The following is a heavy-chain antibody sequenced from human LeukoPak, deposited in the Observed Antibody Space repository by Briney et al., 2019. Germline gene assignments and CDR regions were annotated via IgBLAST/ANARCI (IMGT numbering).Heavy chain of an antibody. V-gene: IGHV4-34*01. CDR3: ARDRHYYGSGSYYNVFDY. J-gene: IGHJ4*02. CDR1: GGSFSGYY. CDR2: INHSGST. Sequence: SETLSLTCAVYGGSFSGYYWSWIRQPPGKGLEWIGEINHSGSTNYNPSLKSRVTISVDTSKNQFSLKLSFVTAADTAVYYCARDRHYYGSGSYYNVFDYWGQGTLVTVSS. D-gene: IGHD3-10*01.